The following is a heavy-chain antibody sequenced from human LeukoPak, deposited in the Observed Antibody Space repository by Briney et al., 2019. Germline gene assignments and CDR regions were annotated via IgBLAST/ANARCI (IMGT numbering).Heavy chain of an antibody. CDR2: IYYSGST. Sequence: SETLSLTCTVSGGSISSSNFYWGWIRQPPGKGLEWIGSIYYSGSTYYNPSLKSRVTISVDTSKNQFSLKLSSVTAADTAVYYCARVLSGRGSLYSYYYYMDVWGEGTTVTISS. D-gene: IGHD3-10*01. CDR1: GGSISSSNFY. CDR3: ARVLSGRGSLYSYYYYMDV. V-gene: IGHV4-39*07. J-gene: IGHJ6*03.